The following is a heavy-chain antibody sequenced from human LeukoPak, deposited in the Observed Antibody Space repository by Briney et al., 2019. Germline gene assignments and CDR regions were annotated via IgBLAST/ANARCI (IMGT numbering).Heavy chain of an antibody. CDR2: INPSGGST. CDR1: GYTFTGYY. V-gene: IGHV1-46*01. CDR3: ARDTSHCSSTSCRRTSFDY. D-gene: IGHD2-2*01. J-gene: IGHJ4*02. Sequence: ASVKVSCKASGYTFTGYYMHWVRQAPGQGLEWMGIINPSGGSTSYAQKFQGRVTMTRDTSTSTVYMELSSLRSEDTAVYYCARDTSHCSSTSCRRTSFDYWGQGTLVTVSS.